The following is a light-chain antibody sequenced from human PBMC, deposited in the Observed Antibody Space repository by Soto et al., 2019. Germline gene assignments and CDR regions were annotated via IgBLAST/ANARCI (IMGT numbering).Light chain of an antibody. Sequence: EIVLTQSPGTLSLSPGERATLSCRASQSVSSSYLAWYQQKPGQAPRLLIYGASSRATGIPDRFSGSGSGIDFTLTISSLEPEDFAVYYCQQYGSSPFDFGGVTKVDIK. CDR2: GAS. J-gene: IGKJ4*01. V-gene: IGKV3-20*01. CDR3: QQYGSSPFD. CDR1: QSVSSSY.